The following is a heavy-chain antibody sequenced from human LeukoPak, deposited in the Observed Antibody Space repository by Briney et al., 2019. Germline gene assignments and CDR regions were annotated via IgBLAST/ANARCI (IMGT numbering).Heavy chain of an antibody. J-gene: IGHJ5*02. CDR1: GFTFSSYG. D-gene: IGHD6-13*01. V-gene: IGHV3-23*01. CDR2: ISGSGGST. Sequence: GGSLRLSCAASGFTFSSYGMSWVRQAPGKGLEWVSAISGSGGSTYYADSVKGRFTISRDNSKNTLYLQMNSLRAEDTAVYYCAKLLGPDSSSWTPNWFDPWGQGTLVTVSS. CDR3: AKLLGPDSSSWTPNWFDP.